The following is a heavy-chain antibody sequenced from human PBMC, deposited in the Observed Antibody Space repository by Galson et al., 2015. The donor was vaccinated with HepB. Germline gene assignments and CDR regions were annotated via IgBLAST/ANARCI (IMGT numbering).Heavy chain of an antibody. Sequence: LRLSCAASGFTFSIYSFNWVRQAPGKGLEWVSSIDSSSTYIFYADSVKGRFTISRDDAKNSLYLQMNGLRAEDTAVCYCARVGLLTGYYPFDYWGQGTQVTVSS. CDR3: ARVGLLTGYYPFDY. V-gene: IGHV3-21*01. CDR2: IDSSSTYI. CDR1: GFTFSIYS. J-gene: IGHJ4*02. D-gene: IGHD3-9*01.